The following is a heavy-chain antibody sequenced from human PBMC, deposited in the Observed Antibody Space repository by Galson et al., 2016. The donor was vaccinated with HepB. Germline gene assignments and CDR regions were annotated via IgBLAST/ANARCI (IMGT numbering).Heavy chain of an antibody. CDR2: IYPGDSDT. CDR3: ARRSSDAFDI. V-gene: IGHV5-51*01. Sequence: QSGAEVKKPGESLKISCEVSGYSFTSYWIGWVRQMPGKGLEWMGTIYPGDSDTRYSPSSQGQVTISADKSISAAYLQWNSLKASDTAIYYCARRSSDAFDIWGQGTMVTVSS. D-gene: IGHD3-10*01. CDR1: GYSFTSYW. J-gene: IGHJ3*02.